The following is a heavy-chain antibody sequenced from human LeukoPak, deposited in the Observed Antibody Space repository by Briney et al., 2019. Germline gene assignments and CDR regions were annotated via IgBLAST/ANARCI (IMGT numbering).Heavy chain of an antibody. V-gene: IGHV4-4*07. CDR3: VSSGYNPRFYYYYLDV. CDR2: IYSSGST. CDR1: GGSISSYY. Sequence: PSETLSLTCTVSGGSISSYYWSWIRQPAGKGLEGIGRIYSSGSTNYNPSLRSRATISIDTSSNEFSLKLSSVTAADTAVYYCVSSGYNPRFYYYYLDVWGKGTTVTISS. J-gene: IGHJ6*03. D-gene: IGHD3-22*01.